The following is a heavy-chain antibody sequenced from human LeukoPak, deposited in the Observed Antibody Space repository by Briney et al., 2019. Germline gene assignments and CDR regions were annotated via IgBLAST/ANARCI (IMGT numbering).Heavy chain of an antibody. CDR1: GGSIRSSYYY. Sequence: SETLSLTCTVSGGSIRSSYYYWGWIRQPPGTGLEWIGSIYYSGSTYYNSSLKSRVTISVDTSKNQFSLKLSSVTAADTAVYYCARLGGSSGYYLFDYWGQGTLVTVSS. J-gene: IGHJ4*02. D-gene: IGHD3-22*01. CDR3: ARLGGSSGYYLFDY. V-gene: IGHV4-39*01. CDR2: IYYSGST.